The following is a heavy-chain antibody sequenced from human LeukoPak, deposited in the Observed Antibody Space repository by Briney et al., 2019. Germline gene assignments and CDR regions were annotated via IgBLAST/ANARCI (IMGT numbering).Heavy chain of an antibody. CDR3: ARVEKGRAVAASFDP. Sequence: ASVKVSCKASGYTFTSYDINWVRQATGQGLEWMGWMNPNSGNTGYAQKFQGRVTMTRNTSISTAYMELSSLRSEDTAVYYCARVEKGRAVAASFDPWGQGTLVTVSS. CDR1: GYTFTSYD. J-gene: IGHJ5*02. CDR2: MNPNSGNT. V-gene: IGHV1-8*01. D-gene: IGHD6-19*01.